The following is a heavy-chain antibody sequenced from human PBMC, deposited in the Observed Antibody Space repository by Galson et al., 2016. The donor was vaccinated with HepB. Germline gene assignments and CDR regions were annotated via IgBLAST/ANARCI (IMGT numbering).Heavy chain of an antibody. CDR2: ISINSGNT. V-gene: IGHV1-18*04. D-gene: IGHD4-11*01. Sequence: SVKVSCKASGYNFPTYGISWARQAPGQGLEWLGWISINSGNTNYAQKFQGRVTMTRDTSASTGYLDLRSLRSDDTAVYYCARDVQFRFDYWGQGTLVTVSS. CDR3: ARDVQFRFDY. CDR1: GYNFPTYG. J-gene: IGHJ4*02.